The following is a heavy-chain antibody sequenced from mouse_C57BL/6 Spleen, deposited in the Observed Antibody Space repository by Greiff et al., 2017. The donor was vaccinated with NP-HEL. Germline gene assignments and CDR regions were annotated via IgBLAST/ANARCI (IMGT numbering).Heavy chain of an antibody. CDR3: ARDGYYEFAY. V-gene: IGHV3-6*01. CDR2: ISYDGSN. CDR1: GYSITSGYY. Sequence: VQLQQSGPGLVKPSQSLSLTCSVTGYSITSGYYWNWIRQFPGNKLEWMGYISYDGSNNYNPSLKNRISITRDTSKNQFFLKLNSVTTEDTATYYCARDGYYEFAYWGQGTLVTVSA. J-gene: IGHJ3*01. D-gene: IGHD2-3*01.